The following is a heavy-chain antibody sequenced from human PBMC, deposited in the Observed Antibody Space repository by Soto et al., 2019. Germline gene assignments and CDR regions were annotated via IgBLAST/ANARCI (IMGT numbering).Heavy chain of an antibody. D-gene: IGHD1-26*01. CDR3: ALHNSGSYYYFDY. V-gene: IGHV4-34*01. J-gene: IGHJ4*02. CDR2: INHSGST. Sequence: SETLSLTCAVYGVSFSGYYWSWIRQPPGKGLEWIGEINHSGSTNYNPSLKSRVTISVDTSKNQFSLKLSSVTAADTAVYYCALHNSGSYYYFDYWGQGTLVTVSS. CDR1: GVSFSGYY.